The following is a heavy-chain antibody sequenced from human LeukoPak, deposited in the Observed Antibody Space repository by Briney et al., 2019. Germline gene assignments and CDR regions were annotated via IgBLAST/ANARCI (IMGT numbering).Heavy chain of an antibody. Sequence: GGSLRLSCAASGFTFDDYTMHWVRQAPGKGLEWVSLISWDGGSTYYADSVKGRFTISRDSAKNSLYLQMNSLRAEDTALYYCAKGREYSSGPFDYWGQGTLVTVSS. V-gene: IGHV3-43*01. J-gene: IGHJ4*02. CDR3: AKGREYSSGPFDY. CDR2: ISWDGGST. CDR1: GFTFDDYT. D-gene: IGHD6-19*01.